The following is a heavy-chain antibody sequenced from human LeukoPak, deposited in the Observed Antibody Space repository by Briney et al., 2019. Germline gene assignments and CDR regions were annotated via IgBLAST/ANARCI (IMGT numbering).Heavy chain of an antibody. V-gene: IGHV4-59*01. CDR3: ARLQYGSNQPYIDY. CDR2: IYYSGST. CDR1: GGSISSYY. Sequence: SETLSLTCTVSGGSISSYYWSWIRQSPGKGLEWIGYIYYSGSTNYNPSLKSRVTISVDTSKNQFSLKLSSVTAADTAVYYCARLQYGSNQPYIDYWGQGTLVTVSS. D-gene: IGHD3-10*01. J-gene: IGHJ4*02.